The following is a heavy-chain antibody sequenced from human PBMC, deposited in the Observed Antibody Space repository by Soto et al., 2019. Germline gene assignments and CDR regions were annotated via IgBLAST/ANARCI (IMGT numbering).Heavy chain of an antibody. CDR1: GYTFTSYD. J-gene: IGHJ3*02. Sequence: GASVKVSCKASGYTFTSYDINWVRQATGQGLEWMGWMNPNSGNTGYAQKFQGRVTMTRNTSISTAYMELSSLRSEDTAVYYCAREPPAHYXILTGYYTPGNAFDIWGQGTMVTVSS. V-gene: IGHV1-8*01. CDR2: MNPNSGNT. D-gene: IGHD3-9*01. CDR3: AREPPAHYXILTGYYTPGNAFDI.